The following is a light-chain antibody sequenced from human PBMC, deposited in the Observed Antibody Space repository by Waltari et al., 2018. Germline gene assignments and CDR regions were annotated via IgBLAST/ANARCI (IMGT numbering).Light chain of an antibody. CDR1: ISAVGGCNY. CDR2: EVS. Sequence: QSALTQPASVSGSPGHSITISCPGPISAVGGCNYVTCYQQPPGKAPKLMLYEVSNRPSVVSNRFSGSKSGNTAYLTISGLQAEDEADYYCSSYTSSSNVVFGGGTKLTVL. CDR3: SSYTSSSNVV. V-gene: IGLV2-14*01. J-gene: IGLJ2*01.